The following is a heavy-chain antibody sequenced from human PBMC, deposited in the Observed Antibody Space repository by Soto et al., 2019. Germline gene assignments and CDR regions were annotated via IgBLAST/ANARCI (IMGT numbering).Heavy chain of an antibody. CDR1: GYTFTGYY. D-gene: IGHD3-22*01. V-gene: IGHV1-2*04. J-gene: IGHJ4*02. CDR3: ARVGRYYYDSSGYLAY. Sequence: QVQLVQSGAEVKKPGASVKVSCKASGYTFTGYYMHWVRQSPGQGLEWMGWINPNSGGTNYAQKFQGWVTMTRDTSISTAYMELSRLRSDDTAVYYCARVGRYYYDSSGYLAYWGQGTLVTVSS. CDR2: INPNSGGT.